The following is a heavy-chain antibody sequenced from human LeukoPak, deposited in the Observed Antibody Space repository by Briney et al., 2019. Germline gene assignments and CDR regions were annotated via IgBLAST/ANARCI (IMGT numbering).Heavy chain of an antibody. CDR3: ARDAVGYCSGGSCSYYYYYYMDV. CDR1: GFTFGSYE. J-gene: IGHJ6*03. D-gene: IGHD2-15*01. CDR2: ISSSGSTI. Sequence: PGGSLRLSXAASGFTFGSYEMNWVRQAPGKGLEWVLYISSSGSTIYYADSVKGRFTISRDNAKNSLYLQMNSLRAEDTAVYYCARDAVGYCSGGSCSYYYYYYMDVWGKGTTVTVSS. V-gene: IGHV3-48*03.